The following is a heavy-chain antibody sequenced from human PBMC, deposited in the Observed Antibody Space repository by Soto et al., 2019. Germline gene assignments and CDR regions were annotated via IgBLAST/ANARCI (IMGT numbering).Heavy chain of an antibody. CDR2: MSYDGTNT. V-gene: IGHV3-30-3*01. J-gene: IGHJ4*01. Sequence: QAQLVESGGGVVQPGASLRLSCTASGFMFSAYAMLWVRQAPGKGLEWVAAMSYDGTNTYYADSVKGRFTISRDNSKNTLFLQMSSLTADDSAVYYCARDPSPYTSGWYGIDFWGLGTLVTVSS. D-gene: IGHD6-19*01. CDR1: GFMFSAYA. CDR3: ARDPSPYTSGWYGIDF.